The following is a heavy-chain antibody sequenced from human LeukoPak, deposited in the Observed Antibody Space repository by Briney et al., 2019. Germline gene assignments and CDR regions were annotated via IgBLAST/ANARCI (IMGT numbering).Heavy chain of an antibody. CDR2: IRYDGSNK. V-gene: IGHV3-30*02. CDR1: GFTFSHYG. CDR3: FIQDFGDFDY. Sequence: GGSLRLSCAASGFTFSHYGVHWVRQAPGKGLEWVTFIRYDGSNKYYADSVKGRFTISRDNSKNTLCLQMNSLSAEDTAVYYCFIQDFGDFDYWGQGTLVTVSS. D-gene: IGHD3-10*01. J-gene: IGHJ4*02.